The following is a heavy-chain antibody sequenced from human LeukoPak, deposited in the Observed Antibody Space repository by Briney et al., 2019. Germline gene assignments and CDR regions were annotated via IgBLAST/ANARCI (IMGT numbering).Heavy chain of an antibody. CDR2: IYYSGST. CDR1: GGSISSYY. V-gene: IGHV4-59*01. D-gene: IGHD3-10*01. Sequence: PSETLSLTCTVSGGSISSYYWSWIRQPPGKGLEWIGYIYYSGSTNYNPSLKSRVTISVDTSKNQFSLKLSSVTAADTAVYYCARYAYYYGSGSYYDWFDPWGQGTLVTVSS. J-gene: IGHJ5*02. CDR3: ARYAYYYGSGSYYDWFDP.